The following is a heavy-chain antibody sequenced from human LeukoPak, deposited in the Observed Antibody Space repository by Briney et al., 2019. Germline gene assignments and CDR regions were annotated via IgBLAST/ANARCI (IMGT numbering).Heavy chain of an antibody. D-gene: IGHD3-16*02. CDR2: INPNSGDT. Sequence: GASVKVSCKASGYTFTGYYMHWVRQAPGQGLEWMGWINPNSGDTNYAQKFQGRVTMTRDTSISTAYMELTNLISDDTAVYYCARNGAWGSYRLHDFWGQGTLVTVSS. V-gene: IGHV1-2*02. CDR3: ARNGAWGSYRLHDF. CDR1: GYTFTGYY. J-gene: IGHJ4*02.